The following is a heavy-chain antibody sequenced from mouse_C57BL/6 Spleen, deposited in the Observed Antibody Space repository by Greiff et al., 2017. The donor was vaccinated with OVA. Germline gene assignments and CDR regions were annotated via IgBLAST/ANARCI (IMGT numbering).Heavy chain of an antibody. CDR2: INPNNGGT. D-gene: IGHD2-2*01. Sequence: EVQLQQSGPELVKPGASVKISCKASGYTFTDYYMNWVKQSHGKSLEWIGDINPNNGGTSYNQKFKGKATLTVDKSSSTAYMELRSLTSEDSAVYYCAIGGGYALDYWGQGTTLTVSS. CDR1: GYTFTDYY. V-gene: IGHV1-26*01. J-gene: IGHJ2*01. CDR3: AIGGGYALDY.